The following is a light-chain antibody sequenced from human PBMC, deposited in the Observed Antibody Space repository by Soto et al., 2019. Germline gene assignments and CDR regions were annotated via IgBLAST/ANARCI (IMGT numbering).Light chain of an antibody. CDR1: SSNIGAGYD. CDR3: QSYDSSLSAVV. CDR2: GNS. J-gene: IGLJ2*01. V-gene: IGLV1-40*01. Sequence: QSVLTQPPSASGAPGQRVTISCTGSSSNIGAGYDVHWYQQLPGTAPNLLIYGNSKRPSGVPDRFSGSKSGSSASLAITGLQAEDEADYYCQSYDSSLSAVVFGGGTKVTVL.